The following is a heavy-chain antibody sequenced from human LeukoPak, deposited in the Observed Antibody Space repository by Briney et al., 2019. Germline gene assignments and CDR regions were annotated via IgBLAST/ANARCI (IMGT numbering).Heavy chain of an antibody. Sequence: ASVKVSCKASGYTFTSYGISWVRQAPGQGLEWMGWISAYNGNTNYAQKLQGRVTMTTDTSTSTAYMELRSLRSDDTAVYYCARRQGSEYYYDSSGYYYGGLDYWGQGTLVTVSS. D-gene: IGHD3-22*01. V-gene: IGHV1-18*01. J-gene: IGHJ4*02. CDR3: ARRQGSEYYYDSSGYYYGGLDY. CDR1: GYTFTSYG. CDR2: ISAYNGNT.